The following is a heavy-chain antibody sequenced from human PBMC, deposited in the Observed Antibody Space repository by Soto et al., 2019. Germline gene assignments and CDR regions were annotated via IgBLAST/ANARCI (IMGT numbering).Heavy chain of an antibody. D-gene: IGHD3-3*01. J-gene: IGHJ5*02. CDR2: ISPYNGNT. Sequence: GVSVKVSCKASGYTFTSYGISWVRQAPGQGLEWMGWISPYNGNTNYAQKLQGRVTMTTDTSTDTAYMELSSLRSEDTAVYYCATDLNYDFWSGYYTTGNWFDPWGQGTLVTVSS. V-gene: IGHV1-18*01. CDR3: ATDLNYDFWSGYYTTGNWFDP. CDR1: GYTFTSYG.